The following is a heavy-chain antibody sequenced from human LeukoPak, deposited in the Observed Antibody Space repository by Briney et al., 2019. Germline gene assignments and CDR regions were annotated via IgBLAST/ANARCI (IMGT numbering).Heavy chain of an antibody. D-gene: IGHD1-26*01. CDR1: GFIFSNYE. V-gene: IGHV3-48*03. CDR3: ARDLPTGTYRAYFDN. J-gene: IGHJ4*02. CDR2: ISSTGSDI. Sequence: GGSLRLSCAGSGFIFSNYEMNWVRQAPGKGLEWVSYISSTGSDIYYADSVKGRFTISRDNAESALYLQMNSLRAEDTAVYYRARDLPTGTYRAYFDNWGQGTLVTVSS.